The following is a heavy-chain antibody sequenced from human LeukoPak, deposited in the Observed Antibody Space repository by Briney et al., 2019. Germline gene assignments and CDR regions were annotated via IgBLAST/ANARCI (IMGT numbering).Heavy chain of an antibody. V-gene: IGHV3-74*01. D-gene: IGHD1-26*01. CDR2: INSDGSST. CDR1: GFTFSSSW. CDR3: ARDFRSGIMPLGY. Sequence: GGSLRLSCAASGFTFSSSWMHWVRQAPGKGLVWVSRINSDGSSTTYADSVKGRFTISRDNVKNTLYLQMNRLRAEDTAVYYCARDFRSGIMPLGYCGQGNLVTVSS. J-gene: IGHJ4*02.